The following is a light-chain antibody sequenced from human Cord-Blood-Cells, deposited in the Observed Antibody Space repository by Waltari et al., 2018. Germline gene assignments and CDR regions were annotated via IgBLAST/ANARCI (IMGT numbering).Light chain of an antibody. CDR1: QDISNY. J-gene: IGKJ1*01. CDR3: QQYDNLPPGT. Sequence: DIQMTQSPSSLSASVGDRVTITCQAGQDISNYLNWYQQKPGKAPKLLIYDASNLETGVPSRFSGSGSGTDFTFTISSLQPEDIATYYCQQYDNLPPGTFGQGTKVEIK. V-gene: IGKV1-33*01. CDR2: DAS.